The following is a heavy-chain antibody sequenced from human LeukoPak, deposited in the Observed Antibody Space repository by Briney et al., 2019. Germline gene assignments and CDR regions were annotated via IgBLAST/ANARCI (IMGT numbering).Heavy chain of an antibody. J-gene: IGHJ4*02. Sequence: GALRLSCTASGFCFISYGMHWVRQPPGGGLEWVAFILSDGNNQYYSDSAKGRFTISRDRCKNTVYLELNRLTPDDTAVFYCAREVRGMTAPPVFGHWGQGALVTVSS. CDR2: ILSDGNNQ. D-gene: IGHD6-13*01. V-gene: IGHV3-30*02. CDR1: GFCFISYG. CDR3: AREVRGMTAPPVFGH.